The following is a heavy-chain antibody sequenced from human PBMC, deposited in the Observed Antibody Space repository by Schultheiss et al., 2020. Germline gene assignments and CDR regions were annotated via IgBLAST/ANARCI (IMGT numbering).Heavy chain of an antibody. CDR2: ISSSSSTI. CDR1: GFTFSSYS. V-gene: IGHV3-48*02. CDR3: ARAGYSGYDRPSSPFDY. J-gene: IGHJ4*02. D-gene: IGHD5-12*01. Sequence: GGSLRLSCAASGFTFSSYSMNWVRQAPGKGLEWVSYISSSSSTIYYADSVKGRFTISRDNAKNSLYLQMNSLRDEDTAVYYCARAGYSGYDRPSSPFDYWGQGTLVTVSS.